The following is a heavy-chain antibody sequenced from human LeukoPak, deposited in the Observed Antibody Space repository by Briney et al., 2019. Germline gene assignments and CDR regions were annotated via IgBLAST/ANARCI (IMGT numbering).Heavy chain of an antibody. J-gene: IGHJ4*02. V-gene: IGHV1-69*13. D-gene: IGHD6-19*01. CDR2: IIPIFGTA. Sequence: GASVKVSCKASGDTFSSYAISWVRQAPGQGLEWMGGIIPIFGTANYAQKFQGRVTITADDSTSTAYMELSSLRSEDTAVYYSARGRMAGTYVFDYWGQGTLVTVSS. CDR1: GDTFSSYA. CDR3: ARGRMAGTYVFDY.